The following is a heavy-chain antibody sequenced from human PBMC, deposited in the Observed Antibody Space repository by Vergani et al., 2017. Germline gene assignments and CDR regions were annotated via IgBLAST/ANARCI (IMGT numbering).Heavy chain of an antibody. CDR3: ATIGYGGWGYYFDY. CDR2: FCHTEDT. J-gene: IGHJ4*03. CDR1: GVSISSNNC. Sequence: QVQLQESGPGLVKPPGTLSLTCAGSGVSISSNNCWTWFRQPPGKGLGGIGEFCHTEDTKYSPSLKSRVTVSVDESRNLFSLRLNSVTAADTAVYYCATIGYGGWGYYFDYWGQGILVSVSS. V-gene: IGHV4-4*03. D-gene: IGHD5-18*01.